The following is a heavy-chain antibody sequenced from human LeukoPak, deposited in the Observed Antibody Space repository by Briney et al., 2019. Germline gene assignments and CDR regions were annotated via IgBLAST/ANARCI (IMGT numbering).Heavy chain of an antibody. CDR3: TTGVGIAAAGQNRGYYYYYMDV. J-gene: IGHJ6*03. D-gene: IGHD6-13*01. CDR1: GFTFSNAW. Sequence: GGALRLSCAASGFTFSNAWMSWVRQAPGKGLEGVGRIKSKNDGLKIDYAAPVKCRFTISREDQKNTLYSKMNSLKTEDTAVYYCTTGVGIAAAGQNRGYYYYYMDVWGKGTTVTISS. CDR2: IKSKNDGLKI. V-gene: IGHV3-15*01.